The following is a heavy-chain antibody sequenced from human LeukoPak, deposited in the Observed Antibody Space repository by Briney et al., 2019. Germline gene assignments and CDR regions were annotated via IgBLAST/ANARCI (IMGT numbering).Heavy chain of an antibody. CDR1: GFSFSSYG. CDR2: ISASGDST. V-gene: IGHV3-23*01. J-gene: IGHJ4*02. CDR3: AKDKGDGSGYFDY. Sequence: GGTLRLSCAASGFSFSSYGLSWVRQAPGKGLEWVSAISASGDSTNYADSVKGRFTISRDNSKNTLYLQMNSLRAEDTAVYYCAKDKGDGSGYFDYWGQGTLVTVSS. D-gene: IGHD3-10*01.